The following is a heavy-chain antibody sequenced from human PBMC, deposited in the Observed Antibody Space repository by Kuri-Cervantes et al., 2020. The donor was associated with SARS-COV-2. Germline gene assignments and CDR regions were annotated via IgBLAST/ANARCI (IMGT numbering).Heavy chain of an antibody. CDR2: FDPEDGET. Sequence: ASVKVSCKASGYTFTGYYMHWVRQAPGQGLEWMGGFDPEDGETIYAQKFQGRVTMTEDTSTDTAYMELSSLRSEDTAVYYCATGPVVPAATNWFDPWGQGTLVTVSS. V-gene: IGHV1-24*01. J-gene: IGHJ5*02. CDR3: ATGPVVPAATNWFDP. D-gene: IGHD2-2*01. CDR1: GYTFTGYY.